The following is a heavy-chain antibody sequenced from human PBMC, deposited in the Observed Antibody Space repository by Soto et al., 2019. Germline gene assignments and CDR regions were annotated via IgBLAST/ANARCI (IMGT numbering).Heavy chain of an antibody. CDR1: GLTFTSYS. Sequence: GGSLRLSCAASGLTFTSYSMNWVRQAPGKGLEWVSFISSSSSTIYYADSVKGRFTISRDNAKNSLYLQMNSLRDEDTAVYYCARDLWGYCGTDCYPLDVWGQGTTVTVSS. V-gene: IGHV3-48*02. J-gene: IGHJ6*02. D-gene: IGHD2-21*02. CDR2: ISSSSSTI. CDR3: ARDLWGYCGTDCYPLDV.